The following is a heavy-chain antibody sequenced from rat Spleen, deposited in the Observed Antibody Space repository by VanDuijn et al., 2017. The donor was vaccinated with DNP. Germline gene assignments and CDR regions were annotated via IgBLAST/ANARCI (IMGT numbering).Heavy chain of an antibody. CDR3: VKDKWFYAMDA. CDR1: GITFNNYW. Sequence: EVQLVESGGDLVQPGRSLKLSCVASGITFNNYWMTWIRQVPGKGLEWIASITISGGSTFYPDSVKGRFTISRDNSEDTVYLQMNSLRSEDSATYYCVKDKWFYAMDAWGQGTSVTVSS. J-gene: IGHJ4*01. V-gene: IGHV5-31*01. D-gene: IGHD1-1*01. CDR2: ITISGGST.